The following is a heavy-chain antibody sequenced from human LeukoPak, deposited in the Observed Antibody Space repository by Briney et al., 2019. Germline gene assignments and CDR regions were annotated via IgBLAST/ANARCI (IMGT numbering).Heavy chain of an antibody. CDR3: ARVSYNTGWNGDY. D-gene: IGHD6-19*01. V-gene: IGHV1-18*01. CDR1: GYTFSSYG. J-gene: IGHJ4*02. Sequence: ASVKVSCKTSGYTFSSYGVDWARQAPGQGLEWMGWSSPYKGDSKFAEKFQGRVTMTTDTSTSTAFMELRSLRSDDTGVYYCARVSYNTGWNGDYWGQGTLVTVSS. CDR2: SSPYKGDS.